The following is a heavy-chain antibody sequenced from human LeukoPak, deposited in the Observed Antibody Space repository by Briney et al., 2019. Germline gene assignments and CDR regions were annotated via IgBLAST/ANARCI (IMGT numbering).Heavy chain of an antibody. V-gene: IGHV1-69*05. J-gene: IGHJ5*02. CDR1: GGTFSSYA. Sequence: SVKVSCKASGGTFSSYAISWVRQAPGQGVEWMGGIIPIFGTANYAQKFQGRVTMTRDMSTSTDYLELSSLRSEDTAIYYCARDNSVDDNAWWFDPWGQGTLVTVSS. D-gene: IGHD3-22*01. CDR2: IIPIFGTA. CDR3: ARDNSVDDNAWWFDP.